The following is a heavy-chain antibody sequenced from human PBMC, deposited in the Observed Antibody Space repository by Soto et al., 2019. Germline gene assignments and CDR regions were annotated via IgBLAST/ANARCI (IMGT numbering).Heavy chain of an antibody. J-gene: IGHJ5*02. CDR3: ARGRGIAVARRWFDP. D-gene: IGHD6-19*01. CDR2: INHSGST. V-gene: IGHV4-34*01. Sequence: QVQLQQWGAGLLKPSETLSLTCAVYGGSFSGYYWSWIRQPPGKGLEWIGEINHSGSTNYNPSLKSRVTSAGDTSKNQFSLRRSSVTAADTAVYYCARGRGIAVARRWFDPWGQGTLVTVSS. CDR1: GGSFSGYY.